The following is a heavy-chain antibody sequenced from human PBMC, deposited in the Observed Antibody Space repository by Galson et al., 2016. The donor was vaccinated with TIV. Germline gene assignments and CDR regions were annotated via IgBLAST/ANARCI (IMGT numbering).Heavy chain of an antibody. V-gene: IGHV3-23*01. CDR1: GFTFSGYA. Sequence: CAASGFTFSGYAMSWVRQAPGKGLEWVSVVTGRSRSTHYADSVRGRFTISRDNSRNTLSLQMNSLRVEDTAVYFCARTTPPPVSSNGWNDAFDFWGQGTIVTVSS. CDR3: ARTTPPPVSSNGWNDAFDF. CDR2: VTGRSRST. J-gene: IGHJ3*01. D-gene: IGHD6-19*01.